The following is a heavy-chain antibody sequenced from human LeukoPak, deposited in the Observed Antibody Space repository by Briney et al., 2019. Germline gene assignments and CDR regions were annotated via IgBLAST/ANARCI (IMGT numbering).Heavy chain of an antibody. D-gene: IGHD2-2*01. CDR1: GVTFSTSN. CDR3: ARAPAPHCSSTSCYGYFRFDP. J-gene: IGHJ5*02. CDR2: IKQDGSEK. V-gene: IGHV3-7*01. Sequence: PGGSLRLSCSAPGVTFSTSNMNWVRQAPGKGLEWVANIKQDGSEKYYVDSVKGRFTISRDNAKNSLYLQINSLRAEDTAVYYCARAPAPHCSSTSCYGYFRFDPWGQGTLVTVSS.